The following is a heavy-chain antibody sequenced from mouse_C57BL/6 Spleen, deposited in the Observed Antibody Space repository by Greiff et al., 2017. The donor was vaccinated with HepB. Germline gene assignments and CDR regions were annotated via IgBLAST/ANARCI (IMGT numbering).Heavy chain of an antibody. D-gene: IGHD1-1*01. J-gene: IGHJ2*01. CDR2: IYPGDGDT. CDR3: ARESYGSSWSFDY. V-gene: IGHV1-82*01. CDR1: GYAFSSSW. Sequence: VQLVESGPELVKPGASVKISCKASGYAFSSSWMNWVKQRPGKGLEWIGRIYPGDGDTNYNGKFKGKATLTADKSSSTAYMQLSSLTSEDSAVYFCARESYGSSWSFDYWGQGTTLTVSS.